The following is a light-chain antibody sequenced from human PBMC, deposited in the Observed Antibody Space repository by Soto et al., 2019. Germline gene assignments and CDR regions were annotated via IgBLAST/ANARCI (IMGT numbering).Light chain of an antibody. V-gene: IGKV3D-15*01. J-gene: IGKJ5*01. CDR2: GIS. Sequence: EIVMTQSPATLSVSPGERATLSCRASQSVGTNLAWYQQKLGQAPRLLIYGISKRATDIPDRFSGSGSGTEFTLTISSLQPEDFATYYCQQHGQWPITFGQGTRLEI. CDR1: QSVGTN. CDR3: QQHGQWPIT.